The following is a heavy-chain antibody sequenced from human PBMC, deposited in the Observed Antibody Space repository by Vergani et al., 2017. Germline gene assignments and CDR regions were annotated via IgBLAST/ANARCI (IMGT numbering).Heavy chain of an antibody. D-gene: IGHD6-13*01. J-gene: IGHJ6*03. Sequence: QVQLVQSGSELKKPGASVKVSCKAPGGTFSSYAISWVRQAPGQGLEWMGGVIPFFGTANYVQKFQDRVTITADESTSTAYLELSSLRSEDTAVYYCARDRGAAAGTHYYYSYMDVWGKGTTVTVSS. V-gene: IGHV1-69*01. CDR3: ARDRGAAAGTHYYYSYMDV. CDR2: VIPFFGTA. CDR1: GGTFSSYA.